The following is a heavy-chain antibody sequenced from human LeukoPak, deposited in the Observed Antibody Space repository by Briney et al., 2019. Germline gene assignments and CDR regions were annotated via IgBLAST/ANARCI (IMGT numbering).Heavy chain of an antibody. CDR3: AKSNGYGLVDI. D-gene: IGHD3-10*01. CDR2: IYHSGST. Sequence: SETLSLTCTVSGYSISRGYSWGWVRQPPGKGLEWIGNIYHSGSTYYNPSLKSRVTISVDTSKNQFSLKLNSVTAADTAVYYCAKSNGYGLVDIWGQGTMVTVSS. J-gene: IGHJ3*02. V-gene: IGHV4-38-2*02. CDR1: GYSISRGYS.